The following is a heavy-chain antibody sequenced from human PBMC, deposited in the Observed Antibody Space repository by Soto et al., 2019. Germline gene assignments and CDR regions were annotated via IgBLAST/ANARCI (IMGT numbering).Heavy chain of an antibody. Sequence: AGESLKISCKGSGYSFTSYWISWVRQMPGKGLEWMGRIDPSDSYTNYSPSFQGHVTISADKSISTAYLQWSSLKASDTVMYYCARSSSSSWLGYYGMDVWGQGTTVPVSS. V-gene: IGHV5-10-1*01. CDR2: IDPSDSYT. CDR3: ARSSSSSWLGYYGMDV. CDR1: GYSFTSYW. D-gene: IGHD6-13*01. J-gene: IGHJ6*02.